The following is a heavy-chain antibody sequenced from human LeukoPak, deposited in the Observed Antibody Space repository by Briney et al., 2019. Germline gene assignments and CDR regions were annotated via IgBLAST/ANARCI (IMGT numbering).Heavy chain of an antibody. D-gene: IGHD6-19*01. V-gene: IGHV4-4*07. CDR1: GGSISSYY. Sequence: PETLSLTCTVSGGSISSYYRSWIRQADGKGLEWIGRIYTSGGTNYNTSFKSRVTMSVDTSKNQFSLKLSSVTAADTAVYYCARDRVAGAFDIWGKGTTVAVSS. CDR2: IYTSGGT. CDR3: ARDRVAGAFDI. J-gene: IGHJ6*03.